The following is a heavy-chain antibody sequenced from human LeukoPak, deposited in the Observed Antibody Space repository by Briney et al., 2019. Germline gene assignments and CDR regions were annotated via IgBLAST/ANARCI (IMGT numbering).Heavy chain of an antibody. CDR2: INPNSGGT. D-gene: IGHD5-12*01. CDR3: ALVATIAPNYFDY. CDR1: GYTFTGYY. Sequence: ASVKVSCKASGYTFTGYYMHWVRQAPGQGLEWMGWINPNSGGTNYAQKFQGRVTMTRDTSISTAYMELSRLRSDDTAVYYCALVATIAPNYFDYWGQGTLVTVSS. V-gene: IGHV1-2*02. J-gene: IGHJ4*02.